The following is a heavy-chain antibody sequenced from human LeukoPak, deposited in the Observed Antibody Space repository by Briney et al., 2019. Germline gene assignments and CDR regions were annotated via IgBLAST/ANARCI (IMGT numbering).Heavy chain of an antibody. V-gene: IGHV3-53*01. Sequence: WGSLRLSCAASGFTVSSNYMSWVRQAPGKGLEWVSVIYSGGSTYYADSVKGRFTISRDNSKNTLYLQMNSLRAEDTAVYYCARTPGEPHAFDIWGQGTMVTVSS. J-gene: IGHJ3*02. CDR1: GFTVSSNY. CDR3: ARTPGEPHAFDI. D-gene: IGHD3-16*01. CDR2: IYSGGST.